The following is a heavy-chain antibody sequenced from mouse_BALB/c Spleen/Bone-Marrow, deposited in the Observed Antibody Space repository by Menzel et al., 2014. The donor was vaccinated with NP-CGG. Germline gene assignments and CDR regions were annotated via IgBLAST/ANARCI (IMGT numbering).Heavy chain of an antibody. D-gene: IGHD1-1*01. CDR1: GYSFSSSW. Sequence: QVQLQQPGPELVKPGASVKISCKASGYSFSSSWMNWVKQRPGQGLEWIGRIYPRDGDTNYNGKFKGKATLTADKSSSTDHMQHSSLTAVDSAVYFCARGISSFANWGHGTLGTGAA. CDR3: ARGISSFAN. V-gene: IGHV1-82*01. CDR2: IYPRDGDT. J-gene: IGHJ3*01.